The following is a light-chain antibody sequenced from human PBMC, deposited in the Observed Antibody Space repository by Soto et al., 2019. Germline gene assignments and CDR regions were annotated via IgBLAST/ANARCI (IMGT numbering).Light chain of an antibody. CDR2: DAT. CDR3: QQRSNWAGT. V-gene: IGKV3-11*01. CDR1: QSVSSY. Sequence: EIVLTQSPATLSLSPGERATLSCRASQSVSSYLGWYQQKPGQAPRLLIYDATNRATGIPARFSGSGSGTDFTLTISSLEPADFAVYYCQQRSNWAGTFGQGTKVDIK. J-gene: IGKJ1*01.